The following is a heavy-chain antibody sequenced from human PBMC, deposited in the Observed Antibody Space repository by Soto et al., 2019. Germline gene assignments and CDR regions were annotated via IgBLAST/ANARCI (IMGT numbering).Heavy chain of an antibody. CDR1: GGSISSGDYY. V-gene: IGHV4-30-4*01. CDR2: IYYSGST. D-gene: IGHD4-17*01. J-gene: IGHJ6*02. CDR3: ARGAFGVTTISYYYYGMDV. Sequence: LSLTCTVSGGSISSGDYYWSWIRQPPGKGLEWTGYIYYSGSTYYNPSLKSRVTISVDTSKNQFSLKLSSVTAADTAVYYCARGAFGVTTISYYYYGMDVWGQGTTVTVSS.